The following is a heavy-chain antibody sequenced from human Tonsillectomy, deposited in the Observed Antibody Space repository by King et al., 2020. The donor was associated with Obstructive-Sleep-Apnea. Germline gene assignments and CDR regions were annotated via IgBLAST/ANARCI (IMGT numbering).Heavy chain of an antibody. CDR2: FVPFVDMA. CDR3: ASPLGLPGYVYRHDY. D-gene: IGHD5-12*01. V-gene: IGHV1-69*02. J-gene: IGHJ4*02. CDR1: GGTSTAYT. Sequence: QVQLVQSGAEMKKPGSSVKVACKASGGTSTAYTINWVRLAPGQGLEWMGRFVPFVDMALYARKFQGRLTITADKSTNTVYMDLSSLTSEDTAVYYCASPLGLPGYVYRHDYWGQGTLVTVSS.